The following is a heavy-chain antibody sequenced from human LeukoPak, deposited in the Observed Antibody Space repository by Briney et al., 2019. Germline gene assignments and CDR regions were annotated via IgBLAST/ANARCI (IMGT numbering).Heavy chain of an antibody. CDR2: IYTSGST. J-gene: IGHJ4*02. CDR1: GGSISSYY. V-gene: IGHV4-4*07. Sequence: SETLSLTCTVSGGSISSYYWSWIRQPAGKGLEWIGRIYTSGSTNYNPSLKSRVTISVDTSKNQFSLKLSSVTAADTAVYYCARHGDYDSSGYYHEAYYYFDYWGQGTLVTVSS. CDR3: ARHGDYDSSGYYHEAYYYFDY. D-gene: IGHD3-22*01.